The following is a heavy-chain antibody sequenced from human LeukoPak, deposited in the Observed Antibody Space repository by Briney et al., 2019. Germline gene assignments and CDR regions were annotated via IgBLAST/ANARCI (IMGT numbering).Heavy chain of an antibody. CDR3: AKELDTMFFDY. V-gene: IGHV3-43*01. Sequence: PGGSLRLSCATSGFNFDRYTIHWVRQATGKGLEWVSLAGWAGGTTFYSDSVRGRFTISRDSGKNSVYLQMNSLTTDDTAFYFCAKELDTMFFDYWGQGALVTVSS. J-gene: IGHJ4*02. CDR2: AGWAGGTT. D-gene: IGHD5-18*01. CDR1: GFNFDRYT.